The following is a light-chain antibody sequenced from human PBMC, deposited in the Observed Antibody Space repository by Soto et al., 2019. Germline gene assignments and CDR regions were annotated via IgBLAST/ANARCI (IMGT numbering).Light chain of an antibody. CDR3: VAWDDSLNGYVV. J-gene: IGLJ2*01. V-gene: IGLV1-44*01. CDR1: SSNIGSNT. CDR2: GNN. Sequence: QSALTQPPSASGTPGQRVTISCSGSSSNIGSNTVNWYQQLPGTAPKLVIYGNNQRPSGVPDRFSGSKSGTSASLAISGLQSEDEADYYCVAWDDSLNGYVVFGGGT.